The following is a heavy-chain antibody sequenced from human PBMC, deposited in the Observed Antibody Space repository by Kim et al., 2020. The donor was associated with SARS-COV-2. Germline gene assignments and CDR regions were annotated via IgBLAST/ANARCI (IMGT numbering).Heavy chain of an antibody. CDR3: AKDSGYSSSSDYFDY. CDR2: ISWNSGSI. J-gene: IGHJ4*02. D-gene: IGHD6-6*01. V-gene: IGHV3-9*01. Sequence: GGSLRLSCAASGFTFDDYAMHWVRQAPGKGLEWVSGISWNSGSIGYADSVKGRFTISRDNAKNSLYLQMNSLRAEDTALYYCAKDSGYSSSSDYFDYWGQGTLVTVSS. CDR1: GFTFDDYA.